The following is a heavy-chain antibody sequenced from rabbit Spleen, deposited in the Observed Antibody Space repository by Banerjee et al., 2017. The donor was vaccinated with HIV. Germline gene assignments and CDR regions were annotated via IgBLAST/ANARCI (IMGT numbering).Heavy chain of an antibody. V-gene: IGHV1S45*01. CDR3: ARDLGSVVGWNFKL. CDR2: INTDTGKA. J-gene: IGHJ4*01. Sequence: QEQLVESGGGLVKPEGSLTLTCKASGFSFSDRDVMCWVRQAPGKGLQWIACINTDTGKAVYATWAKSRFTISRTSSTTVTLQMTSLTAADTATHFCARDLGSVVGWNFKLWGQGTLVTVS. D-gene: IGHD1-1*01. CDR1: GFSFSDRDV.